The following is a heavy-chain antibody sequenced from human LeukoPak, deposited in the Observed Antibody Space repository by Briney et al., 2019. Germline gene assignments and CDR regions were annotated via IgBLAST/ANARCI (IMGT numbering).Heavy chain of an antibody. D-gene: IGHD2-15*01. CDR1: GFTFSSYS. CDR2: ISSSSSTI. J-gene: IGHJ6*03. V-gene: IGHV3-48*01. Sequence: WGSLRLSCAASGFTFSSYSMNWVRQAPGKGLEWVSYISSSSSTIYYADPVKGRFTISRDNAKNSLYLQMNSLRAEDTAVYYCARDRVDRRGYYYYYMDVWGKGTTVTVSS. CDR3: ARDRVDRRGYYYYYMDV.